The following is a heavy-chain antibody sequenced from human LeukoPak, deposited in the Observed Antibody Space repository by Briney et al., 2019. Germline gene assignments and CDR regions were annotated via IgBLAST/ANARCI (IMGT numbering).Heavy chain of an antibody. J-gene: IGHJ5*02. CDR1: GFTFSDYY. CDR2: ISSSGSTI. V-gene: IGHV3-11*01. Sequence: PGGSLRLSCAASGFTFSDYYMSWIRQAPGKGLEWVSYISSSGSTIYYADSVKGRFTISRDNAKNSLYLQMNSLRAEDTAVYYCARPTAIAAAVSWFDPWGQGTLVTVSS. D-gene: IGHD6-13*01. CDR3: ARPTAIAAAVSWFDP.